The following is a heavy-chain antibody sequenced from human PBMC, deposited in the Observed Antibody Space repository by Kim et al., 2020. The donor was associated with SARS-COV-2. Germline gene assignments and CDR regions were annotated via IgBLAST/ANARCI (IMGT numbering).Heavy chain of an antibody. D-gene: IGHD5-12*01. CDR2: IKQDGSEK. Sequence: GGSLRLSCAASGFTFSSYWMSWVRQAPGKGLEWVANIKQDGSEKYYVGSVKGRFTISRDNAKNSLYLQMNSLRAEDTAVYYCVREGDGYNFPYYYGMDVWGQGTTVTVSS. CDR1: GFTFSSYW. CDR3: VREGDGYNFPYYYGMDV. V-gene: IGHV3-7*01. J-gene: IGHJ6*02.